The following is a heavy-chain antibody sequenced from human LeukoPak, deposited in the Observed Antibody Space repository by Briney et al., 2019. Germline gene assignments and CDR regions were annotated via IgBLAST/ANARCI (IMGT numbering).Heavy chain of an antibody. Sequence: PGGSLRLSCAASGFTFTTYGMSWVRQAPGKGLEWVSVISGSGDAAYYADSVKGRLTISRDNSKNTVSLQMNSRRAEDTATDYCASEDSRFDYWGQGTLVTVSS. D-gene: IGHD5-18*01. CDR3: ASEDSRFDY. CDR2: ISGSGDAA. CDR1: GFTFTTYG. J-gene: IGHJ4*02. V-gene: IGHV3-23*01.